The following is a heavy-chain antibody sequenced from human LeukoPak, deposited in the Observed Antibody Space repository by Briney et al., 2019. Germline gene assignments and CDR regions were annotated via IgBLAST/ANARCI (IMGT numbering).Heavy chain of an antibody. CDR1: GGSMGYFY. V-gene: IGHV4-59*01. D-gene: IGHD2-2*01. J-gene: IGHJ6*03. CDR2: IYYSGST. CDR3: ARVYCSSTSCSLRGYHFYYMDV. Sequence: SETLSLTCTVSGGSMGYFYWSWIRQPPGKGLEWIGYIYYSGSTSYNPSLKSRVSISVDTSKNQFSLKLSSVTAADTAVYYCARVYCSSTSCSLRGYHFYYMDVWGKGTTVTVSS.